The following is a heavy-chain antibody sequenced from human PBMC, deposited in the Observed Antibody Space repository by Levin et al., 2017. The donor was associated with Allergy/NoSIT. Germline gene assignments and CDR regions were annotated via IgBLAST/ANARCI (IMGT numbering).Heavy chain of an antibody. CDR3: ARGRGGGHCSSTSCYRYGRNWFDP. V-gene: IGHV4-34*01. J-gene: IGHJ5*02. Sequence: SQTLSLTCAVYGGSFSGYYWSWIRQPPGKGLEWIGEINHSGSTNYNPSLKSRVTISVDTSKNQFSLKLSSVTAADTAVYYCARGRGGGHCSSTSCYRYGRNWFDPWGQGTLVTVSS. CDR2: INHSGST. CDR1: GGSFSGYY. D-gene: IGHD2-2*03.